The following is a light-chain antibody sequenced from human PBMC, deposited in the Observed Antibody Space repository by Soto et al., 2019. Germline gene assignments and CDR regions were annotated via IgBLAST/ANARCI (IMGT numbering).Light chain of an antibody. CDR2: GAS. CDR3: QQYYNWPPHT. CDR1: RSVSSN. Sequence: EIVMTQSPATLSVSPGERATLSCRASRSVSSNLAWYQQKPGQAPRLLIYGASTRATGIPARFSGSGSGTEFTLTISSLQSEDFAVYSCQQYYNWPPHTFGQGTKLEIK. J-gene: IGKJ2*01. V-gene: IGKV3-15*01.